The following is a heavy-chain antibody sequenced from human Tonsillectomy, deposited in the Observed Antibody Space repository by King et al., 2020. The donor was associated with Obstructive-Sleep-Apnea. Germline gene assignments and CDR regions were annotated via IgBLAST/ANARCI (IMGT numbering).Heavy chain of an antibody. Sequence: VQLVESGGGVVQPGRSLRLSCAASGFTFSNYAMHWVRQAPGKGLEWLAIISYDGSNKYNADSVKGRFTISRDDSKNTLYLQMNSLRAEDTAVYYCARDHGYSYGYIDYYFDYWGQGTLVTVSS. J-gene: IGHJ4*02. V-gene: IGHV3-30-3*01. D-gene: IGHD5-18*01. CDR1: GFTFSNYA. CDR3: ARDHGYSYGYIDYYFDY. CDR2: ISYDGSNK.